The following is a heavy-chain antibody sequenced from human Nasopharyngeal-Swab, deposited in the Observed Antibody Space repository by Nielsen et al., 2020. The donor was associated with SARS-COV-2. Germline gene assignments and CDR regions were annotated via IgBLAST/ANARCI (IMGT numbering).Heavy chain of an antibody. CDR3: AKAGTSPVEYYYGMDV. V-gene: IGHV3-7*03. J-gene: IGHJ6*02. CDR2: IKQDASEM. Sequence: LSLTCAASGFTFSGYWMSWVRQVPGKGLEWVANIKQDASEMYYVDSVKGRFTISRDNAKNSLYLQMNSLRAEDTAVYYCAKAGTSPVEYYYGMDVWGQGTTVTVSS. CDR1: GFTFSGYW. D-gene: IGHD3-10*01.